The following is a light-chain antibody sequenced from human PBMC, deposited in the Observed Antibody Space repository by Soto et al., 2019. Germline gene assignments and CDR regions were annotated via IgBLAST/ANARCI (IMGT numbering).Light chain of an antibody. CDR2: DAS. V-gene: IGKV3-15*01. J-gene: IGKJ1*01. CDR3: REYGTSRT. Sequence: EIVMTQSPATLSVSPGERVTLSCRASQSISNNLAWYQHKPGRAPRVLIYDASTRATGIPVRFSGSGSGTEFTLTISSLQSDDFAVYYCREYGTSRTFGQGTKVDIK. CDR1: QSISNN.